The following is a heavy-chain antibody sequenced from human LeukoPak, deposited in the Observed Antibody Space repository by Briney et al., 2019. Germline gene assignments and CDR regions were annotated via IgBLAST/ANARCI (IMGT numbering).Heavy chain of an antibody. Sequence: SETLSLTCTVSGGSISSYYWTWIRQPPGKGLEWIGYILYSGSTNYNPSLKSRLTASVDTSENQFSLKLSSVTPAGTAVYYCARGNDYGDYGRAFDIWGLGTMVTVSS. CDR2: ILYSGST. J-gene: IGHJ3*02. V-gene: IGHV4-59*01. CDR3: ARGNDYGDYGRAFDI. CDR1: GGSISSYY. D-gene: IGHD4-17*01.